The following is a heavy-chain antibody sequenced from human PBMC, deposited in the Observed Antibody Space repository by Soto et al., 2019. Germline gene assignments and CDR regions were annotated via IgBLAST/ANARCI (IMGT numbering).Heavy chain of an antibody. J-gene: IGHJ6*02. V-gene: IGHV1-69*02. CDR3: ARGSTRPKPPNYYYGMDV. Sequence: QVQLVQSGAEVKKPGSSVKVSCKASGGTFSSYTISWVRQAPGQGLEWMGRIIPILGIANYAQKFQGRVTITADKPTSTAYMELSSLRSEETAVYYCARGSTRPKPPNYYYGMDVWGQGTTVTVSS. CDR1: GGTFSSYT. D-gene: IGHD2-2*01. CDR2: IIPILGIA.